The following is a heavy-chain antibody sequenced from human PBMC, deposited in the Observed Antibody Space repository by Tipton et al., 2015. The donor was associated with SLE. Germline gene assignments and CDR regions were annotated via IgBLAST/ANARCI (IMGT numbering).Heavy chain of an antibody. CDR3: ARQGFREFDSSVAS. Sequence: TLSLTCFVSCGSISTTSYYWGWFRPPPGKGLEWIASIYFSGITYYNPSLNSRATISVDPSKNEFSLKVTSVTATDTAVYYCARQGFREFDSSVASWGQGTLVTVSS. CDR1: CGSISTTSYY. J-gene: IGHJ5*01. CDR2: IYFSGIT. D-gene: IGHD3-10*01. V-gene: IGHV4-39*01.